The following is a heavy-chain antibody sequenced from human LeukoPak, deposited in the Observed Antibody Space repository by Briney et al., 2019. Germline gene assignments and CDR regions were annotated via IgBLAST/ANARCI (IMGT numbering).Heavy chain of an antibody. Sequence: GGSLRLSCAASGFTFSSYSMNWVRQAPGKGLEWVSSISSSSSCIYYADSVKGRFTISRDNAKNSLYLQMNSLRAEDTAVYYCASSYYDSSWGQGTLVTVSS. CDR2: ISSSSSCI. J-gene: IGHJ4*02. D-gene: IGHD3-22*01. CDR3: ASSYYDSS. CDR1: GFTFSSYS. V-gene: IGHV3-21*01.